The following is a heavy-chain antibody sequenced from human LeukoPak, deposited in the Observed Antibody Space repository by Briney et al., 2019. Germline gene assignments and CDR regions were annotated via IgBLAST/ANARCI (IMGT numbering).Heavy chain of an antibody. CDR2: ISYDGSNK. J-gene: IGHJ4*02. CDR1: GFTFSSYA. D-gene: IGHD3-22*01. CDR3: ARDPGPLYDSSGSLFDY. V-gene: IGHV3-30-3*01. Sequence: GGSLRLSCAASGFTFSSYAMHWVRQAPGKGLEWVAVISYDGSNKYYADSVKGRFTISRDNSKNTLYLQMNSLRAEDTAVYYCARDPGPLYDSSGSLFDYWGQGTLVTVSS.